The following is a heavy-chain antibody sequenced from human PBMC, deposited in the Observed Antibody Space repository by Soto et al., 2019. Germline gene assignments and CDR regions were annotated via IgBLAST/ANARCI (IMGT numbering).Heavy chain of an antibody. Sequence: SETLSLTCTVSGGSISSYYWSWIRQPPGKGLEWIGYIYYSGSTNYNPSLKSRVTISVDTSKNQFSLKLSSVTAADTAVYYCARGSMVRGVATTRYGMDVWGQGTTVTVSS. CDR1: GGSISSYY. J-gene: IGHJ6*02. D-gene: IGHD3-10*01. CDR2: IYYSGST. V-gene: IGHV4-59*01. CDR3: ARGSMVRGVATTRYGMDV.